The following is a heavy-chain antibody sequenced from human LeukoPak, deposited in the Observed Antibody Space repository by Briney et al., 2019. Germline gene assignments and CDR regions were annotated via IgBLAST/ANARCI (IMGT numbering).Heavy chain of an antibody. CDR3: ASSPSGYWWNFDC. CDR2: IYYTGST. CDR1: GGSMSTYY. D-gene: IGHD3-22*01. V-gene: IGHV4-59*08. Sequence: SETLSLTCTVSGGSMSTYYWTWIRQPPGKGLEWIGFIYYTGSTYNNPSLKSRVTISVDTTKNQFSLKLTSVTAADTAVYYCASSPSGYWWNFDCWGQGTLVTVSS. J-gene: IGHJ4*02.